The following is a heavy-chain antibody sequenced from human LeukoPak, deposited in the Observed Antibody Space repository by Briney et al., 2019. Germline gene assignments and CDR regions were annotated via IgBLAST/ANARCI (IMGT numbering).Heavy chain of an antibody. CDR3: ARMSNSSPIIDY. J-gene: IGHJ4*02. CDR2: IYYSGST. CDR1: GGSINSYY. D-gene: IGHD6-13*01. V-gene: IGHV4-59*01. Sequence: SETLSLTCTVSGGSINSYYWTWIRQPPGKGLEWTGYIYYSGSTNYNPSLKSRLTISVDTAKNQFSLKLKSVTATDTAVYYCARMSNSSPIIDYWGQGTLVTVSS.